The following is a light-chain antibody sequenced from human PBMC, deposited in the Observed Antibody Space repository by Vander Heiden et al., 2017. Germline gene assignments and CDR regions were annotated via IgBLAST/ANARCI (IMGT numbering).Light chain of an antibody. CDR1: QSVSSY. CDR3: QQRSNWPWT. V-gene: IGKV3-11*01. CDR2: DAS. J-gene: IGKJ1*01. Sequence: EIVLTQSPDTLSLSTGERANLSCRASQSVSSYLAWYQQKPGQAPRLLIYDASNRATGIPARFSGSGSGTDFTLTISSLEPEDFAVYYCQQRSNWPWTFGQGTKVEIK.